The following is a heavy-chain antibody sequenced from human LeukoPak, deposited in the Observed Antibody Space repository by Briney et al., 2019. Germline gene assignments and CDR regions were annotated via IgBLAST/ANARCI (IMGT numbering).Heavy chain of an antibody. Sequence: SETLSLTCTVSGGSISSSSSFWGWIRQPPGKGLEWIGHIKNGGSPNYNPPLKSRVTISLDTSKNQFSLTVSSVTAADTAVYYCARLTRITDYWGQGTLVTVSS. CDR2: IKNGGSP. CDR1: GGSISSSSSF. CDR3: ARLTRITDY. J-gene: IGHJ4*02. D-gene: IGHD1-14*01. V-gene: IGHV4-39*01.